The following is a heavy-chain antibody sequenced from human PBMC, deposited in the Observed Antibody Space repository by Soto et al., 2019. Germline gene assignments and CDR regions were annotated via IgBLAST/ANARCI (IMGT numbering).Heavy chain of an antibody. D-gene: IGHD6-13*01. CDR2: ISYDGSNK. CDR1: GFTFSSYG. Sequence: QVQLVESGGGVVQPGRSLRLSCAASGFTFSSYGMHWVRQAPGKGLEWVAVISYDGSNKYYADSVKGRFTISRDNSKNTLYLQMNSLRAEDTAVYYCAKDFSGQLVPWGQGTLVTVSS. CDR3: AKDFSGQLVP. J-gene: IGHJ5*02. V-gene: IGHV3-30*18.